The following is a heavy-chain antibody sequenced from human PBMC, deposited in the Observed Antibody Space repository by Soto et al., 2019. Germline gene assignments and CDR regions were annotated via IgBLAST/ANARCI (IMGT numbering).Heavy chain of an antibody. J-gene: IGHJ4*02. CDR3: AKAVEQLWSLHFDY. CDR1: GFTSSSYA. D-gene: IGHD5-18*01. Sequence: PGGSLRLSCAASGFTSSSYAMSWVRQAPGKGLEWVSAISGSGGSTYYADSVKGRFTISRDNSKNTLYLQMNSLRAEDTAVYYCAKAVEQLWSLHFDYWGQGTLVTVSS. V-gene: IGHV3-23*01. CDR2: ISGSGGST.